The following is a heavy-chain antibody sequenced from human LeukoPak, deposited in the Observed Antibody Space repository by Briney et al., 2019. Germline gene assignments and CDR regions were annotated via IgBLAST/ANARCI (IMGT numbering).Heavy chain of an antibody. CDR2: INHSGST. V-gene: IGHV4-34*01. CDR1: GGSFSGYY. D-gene: IGHD6-19*01. Sequence: SETLSLTCAVYGGSFSGYYWSWIRQPPGKGLEWIGEINHSGSTNYNPSLKSRVTISVDTSKNQFSLKLSSVTAADTAVYYCARKGSGWYAFDIWGQGTAVTVSS. CDR3: ARKGSGWYAFDI. J-gene: IGHJ3*02.